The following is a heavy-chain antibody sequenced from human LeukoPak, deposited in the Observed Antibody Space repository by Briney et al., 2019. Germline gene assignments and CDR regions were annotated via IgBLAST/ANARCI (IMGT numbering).Heavy chain of an antibody. CDR1: GFTFSDYN. J-gene: IGHJ6*03. CDR3: ARVLRYCSGGNCYSGGLGYMDV. Sequence: GGSLRLSCAASGFTFSDYNMRWIRQAPGKGLEWVSSISRSGSTKYYADSVEGRFTISRDNAKNSLFLQMNSLRAEDTAVYYCARVLRYCSGGNCYSGGLGYMDVWGKGTTVTISS. D-gene: IGHD2-15*01. V-gene: IGHV3-11*01. CDR2: ISRSGSTK.